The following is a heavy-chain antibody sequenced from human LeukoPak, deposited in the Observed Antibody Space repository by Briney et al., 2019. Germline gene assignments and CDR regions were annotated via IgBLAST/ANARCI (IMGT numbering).Heavy chain of an antibody. V-gene: IGHV4-4*07. CDR3: ARDSSDYYGSGSYYNPHDYYYYGMDV. J-gene: IGHJ6*02. CDR2: IYTSGST. Sequence: KPSETLSLTCTVSGGSISSYYWSWIRQPAGKGLEWIGRIYTSGSTNYNPSLKSRVTMSVDTSKNQFSLKLSSVTAADTAVYYCARDSSDYYGSGSYYNPHDYYYYGMDVWGQGTTVTVSS. D-gene: IGHD3-10*01. CDR1: GGSISSYY.